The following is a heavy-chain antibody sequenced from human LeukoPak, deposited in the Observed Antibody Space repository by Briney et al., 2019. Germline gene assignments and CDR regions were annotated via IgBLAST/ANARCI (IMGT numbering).Heavy chain of an antibody. D-gene: IGHD5-18*01. J-gene: IGHJ4*02. CDR2: INHSGST. V-gene: IGHV4-34*01. CDR1: GGSFSGYY. Sequence: PSETLSLTCAVYGGSFSGYYWSWIRQPPGKGLEWIGEINHSGSTNYNPSLKSRVTISVDTSKNQFSLKLSSVTAADTAVYYCARLRIQLWVDYWGQGTPVTVSS. CDR3: ARLRIQLWVDY.